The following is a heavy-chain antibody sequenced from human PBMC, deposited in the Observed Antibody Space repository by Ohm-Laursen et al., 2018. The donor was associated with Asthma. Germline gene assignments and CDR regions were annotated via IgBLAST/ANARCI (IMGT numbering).Heavy chain of an antibody. CDR3: ARDPGEVRFLEWLSTYYYGMDV. D-gene: IGHD3-3*01. CDR2: INPNSGGT. CDR1: GYTFTGYY. J-gene: IGHJ6*02. V-gene: IGHV1-2*06. Sequence: SVKVSCKASGYTFTGYYMHWVRQASGQGLEWMGRINPNSGGTNYAQKFQGRVTMTRDTSISTAYMELSRLRSDDTAVYYCARDPGEVRFLEWLSTYYYGMDVWGQGTTVTVSS.